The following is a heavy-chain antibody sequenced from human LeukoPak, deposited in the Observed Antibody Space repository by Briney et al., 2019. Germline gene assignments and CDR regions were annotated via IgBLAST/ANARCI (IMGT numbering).Heavy chain of an antibody. Sequence: GGSLRLSCAASGFTFSSYGMHWVRQAPDKGLEWVAFIRYDGSNKYYADSVKGRFTISRDNSKNTLYLQMNSLRVEDTAVYYCAKDPGHRYIAFDLWGQGTVVTVSS. CDR1: GFTFSSYG. CDR3: AKDPGHRYIAFDL. V-gene: IGHV3-30*02. CDR2: IRYDGSNK. D-gene: IGHD5-24*01. J-gene: IGHJ3*01.